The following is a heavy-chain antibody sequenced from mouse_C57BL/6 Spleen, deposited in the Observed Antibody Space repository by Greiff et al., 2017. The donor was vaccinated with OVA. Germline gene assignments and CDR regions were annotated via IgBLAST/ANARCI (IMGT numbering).Heavy chain of an antibody. J-gene: IGHJ4*01. V-gene: IGHV2-2*01. CDR2: IWSGGST. CDR3: ARRMIYYYGSSHYYAMDY. CDR1: GFSLTSYG. D-gene: IGHD1-1*01. Sequence: VHLVESGPGLVQPSQSLSITCTVSGFSLTSYGVHWVRQSPGKGLEWLGVIWSGGSTDYNAAFISRLSISKDNSKSQVFFKMNSLQADDTAIYYCARRMIYYYGSSHYYAMDYWGQGTSVTVSS.